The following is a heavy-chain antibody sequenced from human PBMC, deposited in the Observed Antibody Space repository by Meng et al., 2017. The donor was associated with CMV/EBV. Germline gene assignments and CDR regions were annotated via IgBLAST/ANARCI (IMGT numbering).Heavy chain of an antibody. J-gene: IGHJ4*02. CDR2: ISWNSGSI. CDR3: AKDGQWLVRAYFDY. CDR1: GFTFDDYA. D-gene: IGHD6-19*01. Sequence: SLRLSCAASGFTFDDYAMHWVRQAPGKGLEWVSGISWNSGSIGYADSVKGRFTISRDNAKNSLYLQMNSLRAEDTALYYCAKDGQWLVRAYFDYWGQGTLVTVSS. V-gene: IGHV3-9*01.